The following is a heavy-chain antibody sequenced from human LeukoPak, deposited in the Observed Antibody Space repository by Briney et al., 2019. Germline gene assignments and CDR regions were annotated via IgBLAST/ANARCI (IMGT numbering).Heavy chain of an antibody. CDR1: GFTFSSYS. CDR3: AKSPVSSCRGSFCYPFDY. CDR2: ISGSDDGT. Sequence: PGGSLRLSCAASGFTFSSYSMNWVRQIPGKGLEWVSAISGSDDGTYYADSVKGRFTISRDNSRNTLYLQMNTLRAEDTAVYFCAKSPVSSCRGSFCYPFDYWGQGNLVTVSS. V-gene: IGHV3-23*01. J-gene: IGHJ4*02. D-gene: IGHD2-15*01.